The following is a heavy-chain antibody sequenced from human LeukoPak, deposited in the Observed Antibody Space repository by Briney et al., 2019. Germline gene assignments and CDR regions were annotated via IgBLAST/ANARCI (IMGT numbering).Heavy chain of an antibody. V-gene: IGHV3-23*01. J-gene: IGHJ4*02. CDR2: ISGSGGST. D-gene: IGHD2-2*01. CDR1: GFTFSSYA. Sequence: GSLRLSCAASGFTFSSYAMSWVRQAPGKGLEWVSAISGSGGSTYYADSVKGRFTISRDNSKNTLYLQMNSLRAEDTAVYYCAKSRDQLLLFDYWGQGTLVTVSS. CDR3: AKSRDQLLLFDY.